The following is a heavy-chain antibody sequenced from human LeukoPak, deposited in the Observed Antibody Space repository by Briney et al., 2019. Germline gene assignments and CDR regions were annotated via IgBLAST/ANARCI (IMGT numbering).Heavy chain of an antibody. J-gene: IGHJ4*02. Sequence: SETLSLTCTVSGGSIRSSYYYWGWIRQPPGKGLEWIGSIYDSGSTYYNPSLKSRVTISVDTSKNHFSLTLRSVTAADTAIYYCARQPGDYLDYWGRGTLVTVSS. CDR2: IYDSGST. V-gene: IGHV4-39*01. D-gene: IGHD4-17*01. CDR3: ARQPGDYLDY. CDR1: GGSIRSSYYY.